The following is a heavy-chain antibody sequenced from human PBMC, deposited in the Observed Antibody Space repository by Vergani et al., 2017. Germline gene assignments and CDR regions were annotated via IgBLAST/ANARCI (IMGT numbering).Heavy chain of an antibody. Sequence: LEESGGGSVKPGGSLRLSCAASGFKFSDHYMSWIRQAPGKGLEWVSHISPGASTLSYTASVTGRFTVSRDNDNNSLTLDMTTLRVEDTAVYYGAKNPGISTTRHYYAMDVWGQGTTVTVSS. V-gene: IGHV3-11*04. J-gene: IGHJ6*02. CDR2: ISPGASTL. CDR3: AKNPGISTTRHYYAMDV. CDR1: GFKFSDHY. D-gene: IGHD1-1*01.